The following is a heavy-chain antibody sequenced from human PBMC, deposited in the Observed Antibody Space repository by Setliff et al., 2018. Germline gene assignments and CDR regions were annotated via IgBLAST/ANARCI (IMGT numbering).Heavy chain of an antibody. D-gene: IGHD4-4*01. V-gene: IGHV7-4-1*02. CDR1: GGTFSNIG. J-gene: IGHJ4*02. Sequence: ASVKVSCKASGGTFSNIGISWVRQAPGQGLEWMGGINTQTGYPTYAQDFTGRLVFSLDTSVNTAYVEISSLKPEDTAVYYCARDGGNGVDYWGQGTLVTVSS. CDR2: INTQTGYP. CDR3: ARDGGNGVDY.